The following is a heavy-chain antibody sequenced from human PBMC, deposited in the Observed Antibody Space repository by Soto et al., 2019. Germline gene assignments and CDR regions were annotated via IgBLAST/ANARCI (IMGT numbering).Heavy chain of an antibody. V-gene: IGHV4-39*01. D-gene: IGHD2-15*01. CDR2: AAYSGGT. J-gene: IGHJ4*02. CDR1: GGPIANNNYF. CDR3: AKVVVGATSHSDFDS. Sequence: KTSETLSLTCTVSGGPIANNNYFWGWVRQPPGKGLEWIGSAAYSGGTYKNPSLKSRVTVSVDTSKNQFSLKLTSVTAADTAVYYRAKVVVGATSHSDFDSWGQGTLVTVSS.